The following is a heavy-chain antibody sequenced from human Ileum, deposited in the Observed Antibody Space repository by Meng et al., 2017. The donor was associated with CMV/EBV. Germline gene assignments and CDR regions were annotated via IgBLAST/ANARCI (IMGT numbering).Heavy chain of an antibody. D-gene: IGHD6-6*01. CDR1: GFTFSSFS. J-gene: IGHJ4*02. V-gene: IGHV3-48*04. CDR3: VRGQLVPFDN. Sequence: GESLKISCAASGFTFSSFSMNWVRQAPGKGLEWVSYISSSTKYYVVSVKGRCPVSRDNAKNSLYLQMNSLRAEDTAVYYCVRGQLVPFDNWGQGILVTVSS. CDR2: ISSSTK.